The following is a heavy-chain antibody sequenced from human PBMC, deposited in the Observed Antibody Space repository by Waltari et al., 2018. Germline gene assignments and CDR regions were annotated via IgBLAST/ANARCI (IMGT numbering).Heavy chain of an antibody. CDR3: ARSVIVSGMDV. CDR1: GFTPSRYG. Sequence: QVQLVESGGGVVQPGRSLRLHCAASGFTPSRYGIPWVRQAPGKGLEWVAVIWYDGTNKYYADSVKGRFTISRDNAKNTVYLEMNSLRDDDTAVYYCARSVIVSGMDVWGQGTTVTVSS. D-gene: IGHD1-26*01. J-gene: IGHJ6*02. V-gene: IGHV3-33*01. CDR2: IWYDGTNK.